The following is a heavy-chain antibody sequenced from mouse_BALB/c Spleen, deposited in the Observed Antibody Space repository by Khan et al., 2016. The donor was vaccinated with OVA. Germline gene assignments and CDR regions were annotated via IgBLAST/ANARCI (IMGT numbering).Heavy chain of an antibody. Sequence: EVQLQESGPGLVKPSQSLSLPCTVTGYSITSDYAWNWIRKFPGNQLEWVGYIIYSGSTSYHPSLTSRITITRDTSKNQVFLQLTSVTTEDTATYYCPRGMTYWGQGTSVTVSS. CDR3: PRGMTY. CDR1: GYSITSDYA. CDR2: IIYSGST. J-gene: IGHJ4*01. V-gene: IGHV3-2*02.